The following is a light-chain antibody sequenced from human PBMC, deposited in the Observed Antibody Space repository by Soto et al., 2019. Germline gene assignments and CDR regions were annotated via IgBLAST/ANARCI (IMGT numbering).Light chain of an antibody. V-gene: IGKV1-5*01. CDR1: QSLNTR. CDR3: QQYKSYST. J-gene: IGKJ1*01. Sequence: DIQLTQSPSTLSASVGDRVTLTCRASQSLNTRLAWYQQRPGKAPKLLIYDASTLESGVPSRFSGGGSGTEFTLTINNLQPDDLATYSCQQYKSYSTFGRGTKVEIK. CDR2: DAS.